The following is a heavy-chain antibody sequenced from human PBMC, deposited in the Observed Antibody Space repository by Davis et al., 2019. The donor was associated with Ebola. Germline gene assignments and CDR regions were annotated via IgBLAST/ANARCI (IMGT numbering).Heavy chain of an antibody. CDR2: SNPYNGNT. D-gene: IGHD3-10*01. Sequence: ASVTVSCKTSGYTFSIYGLSWVRQAPGQGLAGMGWSNPYNGNTDFAQNFQGRVTVTTDTSTSTAYMELRSLRSDDTAVYYCATALGYSFGSGSYSKYDYWGQGTPVTVSS. V-gene: IGHV1-18*01. CDR1: GYTFSIYG. CDR3: ATALGYSFGSGSYSKYDY. J-gene: IGHJ4*02.